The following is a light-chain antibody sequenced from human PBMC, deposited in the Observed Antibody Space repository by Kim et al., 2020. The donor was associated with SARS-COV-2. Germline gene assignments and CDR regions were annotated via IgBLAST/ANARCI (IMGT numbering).Light chain of an antibody. V-gene: IGKV3-11*01. CDR3: QQHSKWPPAPS. J-gene: IGKJ4*01. CDR2: DAA. CDR1: PRVGIN. Sequence: GVGATLSCRAIPRVGINSAWDQIARGQSSVLLISDAAIRATGIPDRFSGSGSGTHLTLTISGLEPEDFAMYYCQQHSKWPPAPSFGGGNKVVI.